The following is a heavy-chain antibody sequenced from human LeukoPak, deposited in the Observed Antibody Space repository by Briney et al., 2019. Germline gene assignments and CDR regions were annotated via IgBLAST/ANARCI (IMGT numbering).Heavy chain of an antibody. CDR1: GFTFSNAW. CDR2: IKSKTDGGTT. D-gene: IGHD6-19*01. Sequence: GGSLRLSCAASGFTFSNAWMSWVRQAPGKGLEWVGRIKSKTDGGTTDYAAPVKGRFTISRDDSKNTLYLQMNSLKTEDTAVYYCTTGGVAGNNYYYYYYMDVWGKGTTVTVSS. J-gene: IGHJ6*03. CDR3: TTGGVAGNNYYYYYYMDV. V-gene: IGHV3-15*01.